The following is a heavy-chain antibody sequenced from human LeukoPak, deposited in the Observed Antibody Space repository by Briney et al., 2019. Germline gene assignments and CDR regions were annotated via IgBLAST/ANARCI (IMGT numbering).Heavy chain of an antibody. CDR2: IIPIFGTA. Sequence: SVKVSCKASGGTFSSYAISWVLQAPGQGLEWMGGIIPIFGTANYAQKFQGRVTITTDESTSTAYMELSSLRSEDTAVYYCAIIAVAGPIDYWGQGTLVTVSS. J-gene: IGHJ4*02. CDR3: AIIAVAGPIDY. V-gene: IGHV1-69*05. D-gene: IGHD6-19*01. CDR1: GGTFSSYA.